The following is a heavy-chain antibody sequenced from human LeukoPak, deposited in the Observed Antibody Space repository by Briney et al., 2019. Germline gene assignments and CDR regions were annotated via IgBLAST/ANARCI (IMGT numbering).Heavy chain of an antibody. CDR2: ISQSRQT. V-gene: IGHV4-4*02. CDR1: GGSISSTNW. Sequence: SETLCLTCAASGGSISSTNWCSGRQQPPEQRQQLIGEISQSRQTNYEASLNGRVTISRDDSRKNLSLQMTSLTAADTAVYYCSRESGAFCPFGYWGQGTLVIVPP. D-gene: IGHD1-26*01. J-gene: IGHJ4*02. CDR3: SRESGAFCPFGY.